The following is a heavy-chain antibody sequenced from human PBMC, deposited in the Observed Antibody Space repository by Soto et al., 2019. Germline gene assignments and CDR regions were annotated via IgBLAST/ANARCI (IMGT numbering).Heavy chain of an antibody. D-gene: IGHD3-22*01. CDR3: VKNVWRGYFDKTYYFDC. Sequence: EVQLLESGGGVVQPGGSLRLSCAGSGFTFSDYALNWVRQAPGKGLEWVSGITGTGSTTSYADSVKGRFTMSRDNSKDTMYLQMSRLRAEDTAVYYCVKNVWRGYFDKTYYFDCWGQGSLVTVSS. J-gene: IGHJ4*02. CDR1: GFTFSDYA. V-gene: IGHV3-23*01. CDR2: ITGTGSTT.